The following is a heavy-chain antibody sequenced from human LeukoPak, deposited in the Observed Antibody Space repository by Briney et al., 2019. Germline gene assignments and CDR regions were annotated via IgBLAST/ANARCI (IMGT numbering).Heavy chain of an antibody. Sequence: PGGSLRLSCAASGFTFSSYGMHWVRQAPGKGLEWVAFIRYDGSNKYYADSVKGRFTISRDNSKNTLYLQMNSLRAEDTAVYYCAKAHDSSGYSYFDYWGQGTLVTVSS. J-gene: IGHJ4*02. V-gene: IGHV3-30*02. CDR3: AKAHDSSGYSYFDY. CDR1: GFTFSSYG. CDR2: IRYDGSNK. D-gene: IGHD3-22*01.